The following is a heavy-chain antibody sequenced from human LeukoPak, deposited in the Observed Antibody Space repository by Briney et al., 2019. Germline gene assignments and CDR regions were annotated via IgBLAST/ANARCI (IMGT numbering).Heavy chain of an antibody. V-gene: IGHV3-30*02. CDR1: GFTFSSYG. CDR2: IRYDGSNK. Sequence: GGSLRLSCAASGFTFSSYGMHWVRQAPGKGLEWVAFIRYDGSNKYYADSVKGRFTISRDNSKNTLYLQMNSLRAEDTAVYYCARAMIVVVIPHYWGQGTLVTVSS. CDR3: ARAMIVVVIPHY. D-gene: IGHD3-22*01. J-gene: IGHJ4*02.